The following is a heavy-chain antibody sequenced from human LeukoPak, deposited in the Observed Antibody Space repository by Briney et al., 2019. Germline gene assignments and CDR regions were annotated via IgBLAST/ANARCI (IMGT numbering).Heavy chain of an antibody. V-gene: IGHV4-39*01. Sequence: PSETLSLTCTVSGGSISSSSYYWGWIRQPPGKGLEWIGSIYYSGSTYYNPSLKSRVTISVDTSKNQFSLKLSSVTAADTAVYYCARHRDIVATIWFDPWGQGTLVTVSS. CDR2: IYYSGST. CDR1: GGSISSSSYY. D-gene: IGHD5-12*01. J-gene: IGHJ5*02. CDR3: ARHRDIVATIWFDP.